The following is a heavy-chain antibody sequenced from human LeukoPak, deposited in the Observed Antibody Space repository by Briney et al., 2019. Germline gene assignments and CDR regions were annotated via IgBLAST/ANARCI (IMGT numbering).Heavy chain of an antibody. CDR3: AREDCSGDGCYSFDY. D-gene: IGHD2-15*01. V-gene: IGHV4-59*01. Sequence: PSETLSLTCTVSGGSISSYYWSWIRQPPGKGLEWIGYIYDSGSTYYNPSLKSRVTISVDTSKNQFSLKLSSVTAADTAVYYCAREDCSGDGCYSFDYWGQGTLVTVFS. J-gene: IGHJ4*02. CDR1: GGSISSYY. CDR2: IYDSGST.